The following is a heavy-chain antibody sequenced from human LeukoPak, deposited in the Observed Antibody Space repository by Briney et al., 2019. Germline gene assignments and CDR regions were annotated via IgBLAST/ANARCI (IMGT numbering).Heavy chain of an antibody. D-gene: IGHD1-26*01. CDR2: INPNIGGS. Sequence: GASVKVSCKASGYTFTGYYLHWVRQAPGQGLEWMGSINPNIGGSNYAQRFQGRVTLTRDTSISTPYMELSRLTSDDTAVYYCARDPRGNYYADYWGQGTLVTVSS. J-gene: IGHJ4*01. V-gene: IGHV1-2*02. CDR1: GYTFTGYY. CDR3: ARDPRGNYYADY.